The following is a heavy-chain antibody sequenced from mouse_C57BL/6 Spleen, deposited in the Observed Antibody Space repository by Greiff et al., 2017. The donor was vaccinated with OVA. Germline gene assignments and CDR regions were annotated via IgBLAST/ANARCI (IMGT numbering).Heavy chain of an antibody. CDR2: IYPGDGDT. CDR3: ARSLIPDY. D-gene: IGHD1-2*01. Sequence: QVQLQQSGPELVKPGASVKISCKASGYAFSSSWMNWVKQRPGTGLEWIGRIYPGDGDTNYNGKFKGKATLTADKSSSTAYMQLSSLTSEDSAVYFCARSLIPDYWGQGTTLTVSS. V-gene: IGHV1-82*01. J-gene: IGHJ2*01. CDR1: GYAFSSSW.